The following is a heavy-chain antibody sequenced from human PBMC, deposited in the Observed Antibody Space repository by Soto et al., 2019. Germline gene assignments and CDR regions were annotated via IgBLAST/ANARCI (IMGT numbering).Heavy chain of an antibody. V-gene: IGHV3-33*01. CDR3: ARDFSAYDAFDI. CDR2: IWYDGSNK. Sequence: GSLRLSCAASGFTFSSYGMHWVRQAPGKGLEWVAVIWYDGSNKYYADSVKGRFTISRDNSKNTLYLQMNSLRAEDTAVYYCARDFSAYDAFDIWGQGTMVTV. J-gene: IGHJ3*02. CDR1: GFTFSSYG.